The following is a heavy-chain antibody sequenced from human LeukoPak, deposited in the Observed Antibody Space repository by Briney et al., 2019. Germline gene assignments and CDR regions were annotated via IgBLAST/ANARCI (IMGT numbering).Heavy chain of an antibody. CDR1: GSSISNFH. D-gene: IGHD3-22*01. J-gene: IGHJ5*02. V-gene: IGHV4-4*07. CDR3: ARGIRYYYDSSGYYPLNWFDP. Sequence: PSETLSLTCTVSGSSISNFHWSWIRQPAGEGLEWIGRIYTSGSTNYNPSLKSRVTISVDTSKNQFSLKLSSVTAADTAVYYCARGIRYYYDSSGYYPLNWFDPWGQGTLVTVSS. CDR2: IYTSGST.